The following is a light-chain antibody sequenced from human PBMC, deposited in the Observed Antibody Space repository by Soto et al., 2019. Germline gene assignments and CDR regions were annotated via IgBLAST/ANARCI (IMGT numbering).Light chain of an antibody. CDR3: QQFSSYPLT. J-gene: IGKJ4*01. V-gene: IGKV3-20*01. Sequence: EFVLTQSPGTLSLSPRERATLSCKASQTVRNNYLAWYQQKPGQAPRLLIYDASSRATGIPDRFSGGGSGTDFTLTISRLEPEDFAVYYCQQFSSYPLTVGGGTKVDIK. CDR1: QTVRNNY. CDR2: DAS.